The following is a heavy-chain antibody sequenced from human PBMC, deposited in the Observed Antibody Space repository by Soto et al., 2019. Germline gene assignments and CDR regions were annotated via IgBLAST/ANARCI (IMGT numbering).Heavy chain of an antibody. V-gene: IGHV3-23*01. CDR2: ISGSGGST. Sequence: PGGSLRLSCAASGFTFSSYAMSWVRQAPGKGLEWVSAISGSGGSTYYADSVKGRFTISRDNSKNTLYLQMNSLRAEDTAVYYCAKAHYYGSGNDYYYYMDVWGKGTSVTVSS. CDR1: GFTFSSYA. J-gene: IGHJ6*03. CDR3: AKAHYYGSGNDYYYYMDV. D-gene: IGHD3-10*01.